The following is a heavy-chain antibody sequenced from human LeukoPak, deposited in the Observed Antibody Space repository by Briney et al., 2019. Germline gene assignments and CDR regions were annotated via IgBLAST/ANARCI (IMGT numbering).Heavy chain of an antibody. D-gene: IGHD5/OR15-5a*01. CDR2: INGNGGRT. Sequence: PGGSLRHSCAASGFTLNGFTFNDYAMHWVRQAPGKGLEYVSGINGNGGRTYYANSVKGRFTISRDNSKNTLYLQMGSRRDEDMAVYYCARERYSVNDFDALDIWGQGTMVTVSS. J-gene: IGHJ3*02. CDR3: ARERYSVNDFDALDI. CDR1: GFTLNGFTFNDYA. V-gene: IGHV3-64*01.